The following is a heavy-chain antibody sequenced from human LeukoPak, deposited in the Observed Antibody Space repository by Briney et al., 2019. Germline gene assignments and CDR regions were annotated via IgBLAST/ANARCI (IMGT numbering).Heavy chain of an antibody. D-gene: IGHD1-26*01. Sequence: ASVTVSCKASVYTFTSYGISWVRQAPGQGLEWMGWISAYNGNTNYAQKLQGRVTMTTDTSTSTAYMELRSLRSDDTAVYYCARDLGVGAINAFDIWGQGTMVTVSS. J-gene: IGHJ3*02. CDR1: VYTFTSYG. V-gene: IGHV1-18*01. CDR3: ARDLGVGAINAFDI. CDR2: ISAYNGNT.